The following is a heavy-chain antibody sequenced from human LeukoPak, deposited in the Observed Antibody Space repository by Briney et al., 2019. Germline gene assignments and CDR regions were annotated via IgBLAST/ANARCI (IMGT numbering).Heavy chain of an antibody. CDR2: ISSSSSYI. CDR3: ARKRLVVVGSTHYYYYGMDV. V-gene: IGHV3-21*01. CDR1: GFTFRNYR. Sequence: GGSLRLSCIASGFTFRNYRMNWVRQAPGKGLEWVASISSSSSYIYYTDSVKGRFTVSRDNAKNSLYPHLNSLGAEDMAVYYCARKRLVVVGSTHYYYYGMDVWSQGTAVTVSS. D-gene: IGHD2-15*01. J-gene: IGHJ6*02.